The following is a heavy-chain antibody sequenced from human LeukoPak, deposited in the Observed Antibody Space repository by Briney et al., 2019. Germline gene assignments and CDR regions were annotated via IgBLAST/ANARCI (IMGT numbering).Heavy chain of an antibody. Sequence: PSQTLSLTCTVSGGSISSGDYYWSWIRQPPGKGLEWIGYIYYSGSTYYNPSLKSRVTISVDTFKNQFSLKLSSVTAADTAVYYCARHYGSGSYFGYWGQGTLVTVSS. CDR3: ARHYGSGSYFGY. CDR1: GGSISSGDYY. J-gene: IGHJ4*02. D-gene: IGHD3-10*01. CDR2: IYYSGST. V-gene: IGHV4-30-4*01.